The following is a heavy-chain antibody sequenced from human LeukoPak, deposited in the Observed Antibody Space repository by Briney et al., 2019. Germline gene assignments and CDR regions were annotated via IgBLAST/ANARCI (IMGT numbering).Heavy chain of an antibody. V-gene: IGHV5-51*01. Sequence: GESLKISCKGSGYSFTSYWIGWVRQMPGKGPEWMGIIYPGDSDTRYSPSFQGQVTISADKSISTAYLQWSSLKASDTAMYYCARTYCSGGSCYHNWFDPGAREPWSPSPQ. D-gene: IGHD2-15*01. CDR3: ARTYCSGGSCYHNWFDP. J-gene: IGHJ5*02. CDR1: GYSFTSYW. CDR2: IYPGDSDT.